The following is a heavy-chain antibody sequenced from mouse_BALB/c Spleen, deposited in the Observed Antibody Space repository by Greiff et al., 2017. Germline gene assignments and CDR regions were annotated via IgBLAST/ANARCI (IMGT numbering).Heavy chain of an antibody. CDR1: GFTFSSFG. CDR3: ARGHYGSSLFAY. J-gene: IGHJ3*01. V-gene: IGHV5-17*02. D-gene: IGHD1-1*01. Sequence: EVKLVESGGGLVQPGGSRKLSCAASGFTFSSFGMHWVRQAPEKGLEWVAYISSGSSTIYYADTVKGRFTISRDNPKNTLFLQMTSLRSEDTAMYYCARGHYGSSLFAYWGQGTLVTVSA. CDR2: ISSGSSTI.